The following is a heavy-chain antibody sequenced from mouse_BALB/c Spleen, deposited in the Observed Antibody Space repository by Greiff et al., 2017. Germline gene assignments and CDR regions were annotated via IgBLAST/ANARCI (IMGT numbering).Heavy chain of an antibody. V-gene: IGHV1-54*01. CDR2: INPGSGGT. CDR1: GYAFTNYL. D-gene: IGHD2-14*01. Sequence: QVQLQQSGPELVKPGTSVKVSCKASGYAFTNYLIEWVKQRPGQGLEWIGVINPGSGGTNYNEKFKGKATLTADKSSSTAYMQLSSLTSDDSAVYFCARAAYYRYGGAMDYWGQGTSVTVSS. J-gene: IGHJ4*01. CDR3: ARAAYYRYGGAMDY.